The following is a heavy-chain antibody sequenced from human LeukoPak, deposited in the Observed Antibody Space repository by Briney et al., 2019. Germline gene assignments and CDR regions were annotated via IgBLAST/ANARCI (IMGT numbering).Heavy chain of an antibody. J-gene: IGHJ6*04. V-gene: IGHV4-59*01. Sequence: PSETLSLTCTVSGGSISSYYWSWIRQPPGKGLEWIGYIYYSGSTNYNPSLKSRVTISVDTSKNQFSLKLNSVSAADTAVYYCASGYFDWFIVWGKGTTVTISS. D-gene: IGHD3-9*01. CDR3: ASGYFDWFIV. CDR1: GGSISSYY. CDR2: IYYSGST.